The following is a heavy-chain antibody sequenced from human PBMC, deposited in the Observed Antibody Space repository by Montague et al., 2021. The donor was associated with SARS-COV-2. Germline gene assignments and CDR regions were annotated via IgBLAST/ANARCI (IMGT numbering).Heavy chain of an antibody. CDR1: GGSISSSSYF. V-gene: IGHV4-39*01. CDR2: IYYSGST. J-gene: IGHJ4*02. CDR3: ARAFLAAGGTTSFEY. D-gene: IGHD6-13*01. Sequence: SETLSLTCTVSGGSISSSSYFWGWNRQPPGLGLEWIGSIYYSGSTYYNPSLKSRVTISVDTSKNQFSLKLSSVTAADTAVYYCARAFLAAGGTTSFEYWGQGTLVTVSS.